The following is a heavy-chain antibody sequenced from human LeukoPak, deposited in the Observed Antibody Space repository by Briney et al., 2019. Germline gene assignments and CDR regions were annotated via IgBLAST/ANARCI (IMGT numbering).Heavy chain of an antibody. J-gene: IGHJ4*02. V-gene: IGHV3-74*03. D-gene: IGHD1-26*01. CDR3: AREARVGGALQY. CDR1: GLTFSTYW. CDR2: INPDGSIR. Sequence: PGGSLRLSCAASGLTFSTYWMHWVRHAPGKGLAWVARINPDGSIRTYANSVQGRVTISRDTAKDTLFLQVNSLRAEDTAVYYCAREARVGGALQYWGQGTPVTVSS.